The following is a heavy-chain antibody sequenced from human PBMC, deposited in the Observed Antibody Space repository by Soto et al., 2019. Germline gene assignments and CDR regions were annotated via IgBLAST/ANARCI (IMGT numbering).Heavy chain of an antibody. J-gene: IGHJ3*02. Sequence: PGESLKISCKGSGYTFTSYWIGWVRQMPGKGLEWMGIIYPGDSDTRYNPSFKGQVTISADKSISTAYLQWSSLKASDTAMYYCARPMTTARSYAFDIWGQGTMVTVSS. V-gene: IGHV5-51*01. CDR2: IYPGDSDT. D-gene: IGHD4-17*01. CDR1: GYTFTSYW. CDR3: ARPMTTARSYAFDI.